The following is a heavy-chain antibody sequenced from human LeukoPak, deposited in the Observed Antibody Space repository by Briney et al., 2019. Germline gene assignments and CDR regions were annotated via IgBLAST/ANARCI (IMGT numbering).Heavy chain of an antibody. V-gene: IGHV4-38-2*02. CDR3: ARETEYCSGGSCQPDY. J-gene: IGHJ4*02. D-gene: IGHD2-15*01. CDR1: GYSISSGYY. Sequence: PSETLSLTCTVSGYSISSGYYWGWIRPPPGKGLEWIGSIYHSGSTYYNPYLKSRVTISVDTSKNQFALKLSSVTAADTAVYYCARETEYCSGGSCQPDYWGQGTLVTVSS. CDR2: IYHSGST.